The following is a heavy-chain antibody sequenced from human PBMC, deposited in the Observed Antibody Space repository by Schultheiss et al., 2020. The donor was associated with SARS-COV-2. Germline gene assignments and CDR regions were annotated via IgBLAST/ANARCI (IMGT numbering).Heavy chain of an antibody. CDR1: GGSISSGGYS. D-gene: IGHD3-22*01. Sequence: SETLSLTCAVSGGSISSGGYSWSWIRQPPGKGLEWIGEINHSGSTNYNPSLKSRVTISVDTSKNQFSLKLSSVTAADTAVYYCARGTKIRSYYYDSSGPGGYYYYYMDVWGKGTTVTVSS. J-gene: IGHJ6*03. CDR2: INHSGST. V-gene: IGHV4-34*01. CDR3: ARGTKIRSYYYDSSGPGGYYYYYMDV.